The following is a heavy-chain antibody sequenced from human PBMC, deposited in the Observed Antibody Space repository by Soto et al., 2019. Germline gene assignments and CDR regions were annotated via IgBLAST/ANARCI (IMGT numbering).Heavy chain of an antibody. CDR2: ISYDGTAK. CDR3: AKDEGRFLRNYFNYGIDV. J-gene: IGHJ6*02. Sequence: QVRLVESGGGVVQPGRSLRLSLAAVGFDFSDHGMHWVRQAPGEGLEWVTVISYDGTAKYYKESVKGRFTTSRDNSKKTLYLQIDRLRVEDTAVYYCAKDEGRFLRNYFNYGIDVWGLGTTVTVSS. D-gene: IGHD3-3*01. CDR1: GFDFSDHG. V-gene: IGHV3-33*03.